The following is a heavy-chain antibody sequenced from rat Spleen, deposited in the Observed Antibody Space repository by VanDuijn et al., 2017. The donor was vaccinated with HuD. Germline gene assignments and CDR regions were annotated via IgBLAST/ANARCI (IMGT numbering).Heavy chain of an antibody. CDR1: GFTFSNFG. V-gene: IGHV5-19*01. CDR2: IIYDGSST. D-gene: IGHD1-6*01. CDR3: ATWDYWHNRFDY. J-gene: IGHJ2*01. Sequence: EVQLVESGGGLVQPGRSLKLSCAASGFTFSNFGLHWIRQAPKKGLEWVATIIYDGSSTFYRDSVKGRFTISRDNAKSTLYLQMDSLRSEDTATYYCATWDYWHNRFDYWGQGVMVTVSS.